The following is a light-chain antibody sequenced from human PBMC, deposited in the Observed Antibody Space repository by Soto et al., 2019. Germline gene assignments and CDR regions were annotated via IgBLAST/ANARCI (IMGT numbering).Light chain of an antibody. CDR2: GAS. V-gene: IGKV3-20*01. CDR1: QSVSSTY. Sequence: EIVLTQSPGTLSLSPGEGATLSCRASQSVSSTYLAWYQQKPGQAPRLLIFGASSRATGIPDRFSGSGSGTDFTLTISRLEPEDFAVYYCQQYGSSPPMYTFGQGTKLEIK. CDR3: QQYGSSPPMYT. J-gene: IGKJ2*01.